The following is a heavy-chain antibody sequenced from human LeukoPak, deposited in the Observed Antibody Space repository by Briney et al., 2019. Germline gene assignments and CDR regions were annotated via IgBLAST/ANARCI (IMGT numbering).Heavy chain of an antibody. V-gene: IGHV4-39*01. CDR1: GGSISDSDYY. J-gene: IGHJ4*02. D-gene: IGHD3-22*01. CDR2: IYYTGST. CDR3: ARYSSAYYYDFHY. Sequence: SETLSLTCTVSGGSISDSDYYWGWIRQTPGKGLEWIGSIYYTGSTYYNPSLKSRFTISVDTSKNQFSLKLSSVTAADTAMYYCARYSSAYYYDFHYWGQGTLVTVSS.